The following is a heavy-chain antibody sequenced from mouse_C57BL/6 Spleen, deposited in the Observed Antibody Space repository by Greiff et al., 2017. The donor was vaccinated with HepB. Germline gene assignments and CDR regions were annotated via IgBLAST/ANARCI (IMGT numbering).Heavy chain of an antibody. J-gene: IGHJ3*01. CDR1: GFSFNTYA. Sequence: EVMLVESGGGLVQPKGSLKLSCAASGFSFNTYAMNWVRQAPGKGLEWVARIRSKSNNYATYYADSVKDRFTISRDDSESMLYLQMNNLKTEDTAMYYCVRQGWDEAYWGQGTLVTVSA. CDR3: VRQGWDEAY. D-gene: IGHD4-1*01. CDR2: IRSKSNNYAT. V-gene: IGHV10-1*01.